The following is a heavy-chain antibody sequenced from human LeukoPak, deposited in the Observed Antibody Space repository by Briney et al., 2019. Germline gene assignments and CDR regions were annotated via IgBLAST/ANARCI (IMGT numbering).Heavy chain of an antibody. CDR3: ARGGPTTGTSRISLLFDY. V-gene: IGHV3-48*01. J-gene: IGHJ4*02. CDR1: GFTFSSHR. D-gene: IGHD1-1*01. Sequence: GGSLRLSCAASGFTFSSHRMNWVRQAPGKGLEWVSYISTSSTTIYYADSVRGRFTISRDDAKNSLYLQMSSLRAEDTAVYYCARGGPTTGTSRISLLFDYWGQGTLVTVSS. CDR2: ISTSSTTI.